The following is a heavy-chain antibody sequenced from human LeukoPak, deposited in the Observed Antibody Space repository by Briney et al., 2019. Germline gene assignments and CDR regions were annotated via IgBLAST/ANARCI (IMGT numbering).Heavy chain of an antibody. V-gene: IGHV3-7*01. CDR3: ARDLDNYYDSSGYYYNFDY. CDR1: GFTFSSYW. Sequence: GGSLRLSCAASGFTFSSYWMSWVRQAPGKGLEWVANIKQDGSEKYYVDSVKGRFTISRDNAKNSLYLQMNSLRAKDTAVYYCARDLDNYYDSSGYYYNFDYWGQGTLVTVSS. J-gene: IGHJ4*02. CDR2: IKQDGSEK. D-gene: IGHD3-22*01.